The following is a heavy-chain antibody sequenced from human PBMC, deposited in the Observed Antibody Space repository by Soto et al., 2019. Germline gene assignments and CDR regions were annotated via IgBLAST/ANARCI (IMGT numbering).Heavy chain of an antibody. Sequence: PGGSLRLSCAASGFTFSSYGMHWVRQAPGKGLEWVAVIWYDGSNKYYADSVKGRFTISRDNSKNPLYLQMNSLRAEDTAVYYCARDLVVVAADKYYYYMDVWGKGTTVTVSS. J-gene: IGHJ6*03. CDR3: ARDLVVVAADKYYYYMDV. CDR2: IWYDGSNK. D-gene: IGHD2-15*01. V-gene: IGHV3-33*01. CDR1: GFTFSSYG.